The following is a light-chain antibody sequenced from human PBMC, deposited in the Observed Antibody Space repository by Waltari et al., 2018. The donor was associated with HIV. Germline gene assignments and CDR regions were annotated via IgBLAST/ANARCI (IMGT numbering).Light chain of an antibody. V-gene: IGLV2-14*03. CDR3: SSESTHKAIL. J-gene: IGLJ3*02. Sequence: QSALTQPASVSGSPGQSVTISCTGGNTDLGAFNLVSWYQQLPGEAPQLIVVGVPSRPAGASCRFSAIKSVQPASPTISGLHDGDEDYYCCSSESTHKAILFGGGTKLTV. CDR2: GVP. CDR1: NTDLGAFNL.